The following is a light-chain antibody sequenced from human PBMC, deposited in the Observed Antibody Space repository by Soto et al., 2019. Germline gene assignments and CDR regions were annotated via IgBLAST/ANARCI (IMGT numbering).Light chain of an antibody. CDR1: KSDIGANT. V-gene: IGLV1-44*01. J-gene: IGLJ3*02. CDR3: ATWDGNVKVCV. CDR2: TNN. Sequence: QSVLTQPPSVSGTPGQRVTISCSGGKSDIGANTVYWFQQLPGTAPRLLIYTNNQRPSGVPDRFSGSKSGTSASLAISGLQAEDEADYYCATWDGNVKVCVFGGGTQLTVL.